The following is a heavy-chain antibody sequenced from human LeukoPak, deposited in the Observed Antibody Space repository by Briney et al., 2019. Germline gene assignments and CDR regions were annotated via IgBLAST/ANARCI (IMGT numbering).Heavy chain of an antibody. CDR1: GGSISSSSYY. D-gene: IGHD3-22*01. CDR3: ARGRYYYDSSGYPNYFDY. J-gene: IGHJ4*02. V-gene: IGHV4-39*07. CDR2: INHSGST. Sequence: SETLSLTCTVSGGSISSSSYYWSWIRQPPGKGLEWIGEINHSGSTNYNPSLKSRVTISVDTSKNQFSLKLSSVTAADTAVYYCARGRYYYDSSGYPNYFDYWGQGTLVTVSS.